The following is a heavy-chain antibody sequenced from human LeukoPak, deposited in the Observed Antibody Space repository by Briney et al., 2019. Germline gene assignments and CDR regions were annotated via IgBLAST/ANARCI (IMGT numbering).Heavy chain of an antibody. J-gene: IGHJ6*02. CDR3: ARLLKKRYEYSSSYYYYGMDV. Sequence: GASVKVSCKASGYTFTSYGISWVRQAPGQGLEWMGWISAYNGNTNYAQKLQGRVTMTTDTSTSTAYMELRSLRSDDTAVYYCARLLKKRYEYSSSYYYYGMDVWGQGTTVTVSS. V-gene: IGHV1-18*01. D-gene: IGHD6-6*01. CDR2: ISAYNGNT. CDR1: GYTFTSYG.